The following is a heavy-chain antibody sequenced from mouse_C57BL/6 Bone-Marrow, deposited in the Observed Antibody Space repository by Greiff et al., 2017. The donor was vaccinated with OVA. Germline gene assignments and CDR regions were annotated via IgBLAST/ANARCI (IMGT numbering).Heavy chain of an antibody. Sequence: QVHVKQSGAELVRPGTSVKMSCKASGYTFTNYWIGWAKQRPGHGLEWIGDIYPGGGYTNYNEKFKGKATLTADKSSSTAYMQFSSLTSEDSAIYYCARMTTVVATWCFDVWGTGTTVTVSS. V-gene: IGHV1-63*01. CDR1: GYTFTNYW. CDR2: IYPGGGYT. J-gene: IGHJ1*03. D-gene: IGHD1-1*01. CDR3: ARMTTVVATWCFDV.